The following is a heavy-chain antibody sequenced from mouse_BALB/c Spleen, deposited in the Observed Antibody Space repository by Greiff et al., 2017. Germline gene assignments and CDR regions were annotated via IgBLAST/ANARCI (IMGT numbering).Heavy chain of an antibody. CDR1: GYTFTSYY. CDR3: TRYGYDYYFDY. Sequence: QVQLQQPGAELVKPGASVKLSCKASGYTFTSYYMYWVKQRPGQGLEWIGGINPSNGGTNFNEKFKSKATLTVDKSSSTAYMQLSSLTSEDSAVYYCTRYGYDYYFDYWGQGTTLTVSS. D-gene: IGHD2-2*01. J-gene: IGHJ2*01. CDR2: INPSNGGT. V-gene: IGHV1S81*02.